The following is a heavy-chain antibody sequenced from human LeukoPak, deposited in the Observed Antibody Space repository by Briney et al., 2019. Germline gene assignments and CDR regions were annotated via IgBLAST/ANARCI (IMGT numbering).Heavy chain of an antibody. CDR3: ARREGDYGYWYFDL. CDR2: IYYSGST. D-gene: IGHD4-17*01. V-gene: IGHV4-59*08. Sequence: SETLSLTCTVSGGSISSYYWSWIRQPPGKGLEWIGYIYYSGSTNYNPSLKSRVTISVDTSKNQFSLKLSSVTAADTAVYYCARREGDYGYWYFDLWGRGTPVTVSS. J-gene: IGHJ2*01. CDR1: GGSISSYY.